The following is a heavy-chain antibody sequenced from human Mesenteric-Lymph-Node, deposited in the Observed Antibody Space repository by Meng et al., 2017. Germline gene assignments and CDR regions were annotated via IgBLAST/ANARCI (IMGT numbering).Heavy chain of an antibody. CDR3: ARSLDTSGHAYFDY. Sequence: VQLVQSGAEVKKPGASVRVSCKASGYTFTSSYIYWVRQAPGQGLERMGIIDSGGGYTSYAQKFRGRVTMTRDTSTNTVYMELSSLRFEDTAVFYCARSLDTSGHAYFDYWGQGTLVTVSS. V-gene: IGHV1-46*01. CDR1: GYTFTSSY. CDR2: IDSGGGYT. D-gene: IGHD3-22*01. J-gene: IGHJ4*02.